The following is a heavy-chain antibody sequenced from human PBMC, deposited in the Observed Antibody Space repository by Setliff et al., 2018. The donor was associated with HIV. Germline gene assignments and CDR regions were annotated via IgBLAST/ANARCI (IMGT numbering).Heavy chain of an antibody. Sequence: ASVKVSCKASGYNFTNYGINWVRQDPGQGLEWMGWNSPYNGNTKFGQKLQGRVTMTTDTSTSTGYMELRSLRSDDTAMYYCARGGSLFTMTTHPFDIWGQGTMVTVSS. CDR1: GYNFTNYG. J-gene: IGHJ3*02. CDR2: NSPYNGNT. D-gene: IGHD3-22*01. CDR3: ARGGSLFTMTTHPFDI. V-gene: IGHV1-18*01.